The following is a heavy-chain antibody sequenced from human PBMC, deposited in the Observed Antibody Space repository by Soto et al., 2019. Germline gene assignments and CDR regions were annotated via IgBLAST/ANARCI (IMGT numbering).Heavy chain of an antibody. CDR1: GDSVTSDSYY. Sequence: SETLSLTCTVSGDSVTSDSYYWSWIRQPPGKGLERIGYIYHDGSTSYNPSLQSRVTMSINTSKNQFSLKLSSVTAADTAIYYCAREGGVLRLSNWLDPWGQGTLVTVPS. V-gene: IGHV4-61*01. D-gene: IGHD3-3*01. CDR3: AREGGVLRLSNWLDP. CDR2: IYHDGST. J-gene: IGHJ5*02.